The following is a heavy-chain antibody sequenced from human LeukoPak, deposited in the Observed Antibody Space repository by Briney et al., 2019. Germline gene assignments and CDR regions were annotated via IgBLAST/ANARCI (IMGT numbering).Heavy chain of an antibody. CDR1: GGSISSSSNY. D-gene: IGHD4-23*01. CDR3: ARESYGANSGAFDI. J-gene: IGHJ3*02. Sequence: SETLSLTCTVSGGSISSSSNYWGWIRQPPGKGLEWIGSIYYSGSTYYNPSLKSRVTISVDTSKNQFSLKLSSVTAADTAVYYCARESYGANSGAFDIWGQGTMVTVSS. V-gene: IGHV4-39*07. CDR2: IYYSGST.